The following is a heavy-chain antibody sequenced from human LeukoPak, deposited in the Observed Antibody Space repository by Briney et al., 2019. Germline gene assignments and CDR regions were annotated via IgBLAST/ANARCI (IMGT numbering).Heavy chain of an antibody. CDR1: GGSFSGYY. J-gene: IGHJ4*02. CDR2: INHSGST. D-gene: IGHD2-15*01. Sequence: SETLSLTCAVYGGSFSGYYWSWIRQPPGKGLEWIGEINHSGSTNYNPSLKSRVTISVDTSKNQFSLKLSSVTAADTAVYYYARAPLTGYCSGGSCRYRRGHFDYWGQGTLVTVSS. CDR3: ARAPLTGYCSGGSCRYRRGHFDY. V-gene: IGHV4-34*01.